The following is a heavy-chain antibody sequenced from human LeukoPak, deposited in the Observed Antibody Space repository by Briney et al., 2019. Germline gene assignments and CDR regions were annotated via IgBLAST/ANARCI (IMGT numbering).Heavy chain of an antibody. V-gene: IGHV3-23*01. CDR1: GFTFSSYW. CDR2: ISGSGGST. CDR3: ASEQLVLWFDP. Sequence: GGSLRLSCAASGFTFSSYWMSWVRQAPGKGLEWVSAISGSGGSTYYADSAKGRFTISRDNSKNTLYLQMNSLRAEDTAVYYCASEQLVLWFDPWGQGTLVTVSS. D-gene: IGHD6-6*01. J-gene: IGHJ5*02.